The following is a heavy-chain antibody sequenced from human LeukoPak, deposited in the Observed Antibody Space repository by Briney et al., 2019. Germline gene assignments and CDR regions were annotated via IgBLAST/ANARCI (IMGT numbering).Heavy chain of an antibody. CDR1: GGSISSSHYF. J-gene: IGHJ6*02. D-gene: IGHD1-7*01. CDR3: AREGTGTGYYGMDV. V-gene: IGHV4-39*02. Sequence: SETLSLTCTVSGGSISSSHYFWGWIRQPPGKGLEWIGNIYYSGSTSYNPSLKSRVTIFVDRSKNQFSLKLSSVTAADTAVYYCAREGTGTGYYGMDVWGQGTTVTVSS. CDR2: IYYSGST.